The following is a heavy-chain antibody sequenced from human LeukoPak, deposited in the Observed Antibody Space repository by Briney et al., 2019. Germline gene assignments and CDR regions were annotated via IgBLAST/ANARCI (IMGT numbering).Heavy chain of an antibody. V-gene: IGHV3-48*01. CDR2: TSSSSSTI. CDR3: ARDLECSSTSCSLPFDY. Sequence: QPGGSLRLSCAASGFTFSSYSMDWVRQAPGKGLEWVSYTSSSSSTIYYADSVKGRFTISRDNAKNSLYLQMNSLRAEDTAVYYCARDLECSSTSCSLPFDYWGQGTLVTVSS. D-gene: IGHD2-2*01. J-gene: IGHJ4*02. CDR1: GFTFSSYS.